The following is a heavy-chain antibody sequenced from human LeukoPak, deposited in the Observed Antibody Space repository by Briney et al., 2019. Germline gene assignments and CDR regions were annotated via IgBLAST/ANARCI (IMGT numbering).Heavy chain of an antibody. V-gene: IGHV3-20*04. D-gene: IGHD4-17*01. CDR3: ARAPMTTVTTIDY. Sequence: GGSLRLSCAASGFTFDDFGMSWVRQGPGKGLEWVSGINWNGGSTDYADSVKGRFTISRDNAKKSLYLQMNSLRAEDTALYYCARAPMTTVTTIDYWGQGTLVTVSS. CDR2: INWNGGST. CDR1: GFTFDDFG. J-gene: IGHJ4*02.